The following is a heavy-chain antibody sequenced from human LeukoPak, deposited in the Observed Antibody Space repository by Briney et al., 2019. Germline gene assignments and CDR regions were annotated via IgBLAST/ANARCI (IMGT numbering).Heavy chain of an antibody. CDR2: ISASGGST. V-gene: IGHV3-23*01. CDR1: GFTFSSYA. Sequence: PGGSLRLSCAASGFTFSSYAMSWVRQAPGKGLEWGSSISASGGSTYYADSVMGRSTTSRDNSKNTLYLQMNSLRAEDTAVYYCAFHYDILTGFDYFDYWGQGTLVTVSS. J-gene: IGHJ4*02. CDR3: AFHYDILTGFDYFDY. D-gene: IGHD3-9*01.